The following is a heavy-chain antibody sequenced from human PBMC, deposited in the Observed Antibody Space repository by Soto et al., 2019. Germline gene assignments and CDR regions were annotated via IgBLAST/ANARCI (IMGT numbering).Heavy chain of an antibody. CDR2: FYYTGTT. CDR1: GDSISSSGYY. CDR3: ATSTIFGVINDS. J-gene: IGHJ4*02. D-gene: IGHD3-3*01. Sequence: SETLSLTCTVSGDSISSSGYYWSWIRQHPGKGLEWIGYFYYTGTTYYNPSLRSRVTISVDSSKTQFSLKLSSVTAAHTAMYYCATSTIFGVINDSWGQGTLVTVSS. V-gene: IGHV4-31*03.